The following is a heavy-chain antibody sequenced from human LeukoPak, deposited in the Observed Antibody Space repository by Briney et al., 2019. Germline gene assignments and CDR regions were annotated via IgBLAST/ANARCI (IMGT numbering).Heavy chain of an antibody. V-gene: IGHV3-23*01. Sequence: GGSLRLSCAASGFTFSSYGMSWVRQAPGKGLEWVSGIRGSGDITFYADSVKGRFTISRDNSKNSLYLQMNSLRAEDTAVYYCARVKGESNYYGPFDPWGQGTLVTVSS. D-gene: IGHD3-10*01. CDR1: GFTFSSYG. CDR2: IRGSGDIT. J-gene: IGHJ5*02. CDR3: ARVKGESNYYGPFDP.